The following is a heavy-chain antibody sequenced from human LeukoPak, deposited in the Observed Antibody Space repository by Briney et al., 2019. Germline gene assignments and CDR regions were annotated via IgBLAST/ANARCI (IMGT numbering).Heavy chain of an antibody. CDR2: IDWDDDK. CDR3: ARIRGSRYYFDY. CDR1: GFSPSTSGMC. V-gene: IGHV2-70*11. J-gene: IGHJ4*02. D-gene: IGHD6-13*01. Sequence: SVSGPALVKPTQTLTLTCTFSGFSPSTSGMCVSWIRQPPGKALEWLARIDWDDDKYYSTSLKTRLTISKDTSKNQVVLTMTNMDPVDTATYYCARIRGSRYYFDYWGQGTLVTVSS.